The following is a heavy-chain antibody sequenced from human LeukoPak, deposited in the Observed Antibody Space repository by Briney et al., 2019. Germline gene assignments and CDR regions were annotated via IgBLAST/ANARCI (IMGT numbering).Heavy chain of an antibody. J-gene: IGHJ4*02. CDR3: AKGRSGSYSPTWDY. V-gene: IGHV3-23*01. D-gene: IGHD1-26*01. CDR1: GFTFSSYG. CDR2: ISGSDGST. Sequence: GGFLRLSCAASGFTFSSYGMHWVRQAPGKGLEWVSGISGSDGSTYYADSVKGRFTISRDNSKNTLYLQMNSLRAEDTAVYYCAKGRSGSYSPTWDYWGQGTLVTVSS.